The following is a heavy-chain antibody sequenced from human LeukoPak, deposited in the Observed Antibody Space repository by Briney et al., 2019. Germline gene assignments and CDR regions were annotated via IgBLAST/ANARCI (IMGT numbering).Heavy chain of an antibody. Sequence: SQTLSLTCTVSGGSLSSGDYYWSWIRQPPGKGLEWIGYIYYSGSTYYNPSLKSRVIISVDTSKNQFSLKLSSVTAADTAVYYCARGQFGELPMDIDYWGQGTLVTVSS. J-gene: IGHJ4*02. CDR1: GGSLSSGDYY. D-gene: IGHD3-10*01. V-gene: IGHV4-30-4*01. CDR2: IYYSGST. CDR3: ARGQFGELPMDIDY.